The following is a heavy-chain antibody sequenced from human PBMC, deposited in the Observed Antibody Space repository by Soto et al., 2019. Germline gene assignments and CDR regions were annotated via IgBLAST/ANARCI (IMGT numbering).Heavy chain of an antibody. D-gene: IGHD6-19*01. CDR2: ISYDGSNK. CDR1: GFTFSSYG. J-gene: IGHJ4*02. V-gene: IGHV3-30*18. CDR3: AKDESRFTIAVAPYYFDY. Sequence: QVQLVESGGGVVQPGRSLRLSCAASGFTFSSYGMHWVRQAPGKGLEWVAVISYDGSNKYYADSVKGRFTISRDNSKNTLYLQMNSLRAEDTAVYYCAKDESRFTIAVAPYYFDYWGQGTLVTVSS.